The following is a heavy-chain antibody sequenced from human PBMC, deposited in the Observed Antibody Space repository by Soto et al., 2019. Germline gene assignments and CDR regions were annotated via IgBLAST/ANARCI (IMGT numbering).Heavy chain of an antibody. CDR3: ARHRAGGSGYDYLPNWFDP. Sequence: SETLSLTCTVSGGSISSSSYYWGWIRQPPGKGLEWIGSIYYSGSTYYNPSLKSRVTISVDTSKNQSSLKLSSVTAADTAVYYCARHRAGGSGYDYLPNWFDPWGQGTLVTVAS. D-gene: IGHD5-12*01. CDR1: GGSISSSSYY. V-gene: IGHV4-39*01. CDR2: IYYSGST. J-gene: IGHJ5*02.